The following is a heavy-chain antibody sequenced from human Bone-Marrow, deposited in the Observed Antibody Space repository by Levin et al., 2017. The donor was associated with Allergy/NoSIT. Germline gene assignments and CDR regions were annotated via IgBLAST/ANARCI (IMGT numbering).Heavy chain of an antibody. V-gene: IGHV3-11*01. Sequence: GGSLRLSCAASGFTFSDYYMSWIRQAPGKGLEWVSYISSSGSTIYYADSVKGRFTISRDNAKNSLYLQMNSLRAEDTAVYYCARQAGKGYCSGGSCYPVRYYYYYYGMDVWGQGTTVTVSS. CDR3: ARQAGKGYCSGGSCYPVRYYYYYYGMDV. D-gene: IGHD2-15*01. CDR2: ISSSGSTI. CDR1: GFTFSDYY. J-gene: IGHJ6*02.